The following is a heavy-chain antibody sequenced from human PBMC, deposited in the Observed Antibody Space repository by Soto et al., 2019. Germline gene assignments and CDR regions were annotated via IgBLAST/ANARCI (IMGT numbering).Heavy chain of an antibody. CDR1: GFTSSNDW. D-gene: IGHD6-25*01. CDR3: MTHAVIYSRGH. CDR2: IKTVTDGGTT. J-gene: IGHJ4*02. Sequence: GGSLRLSCAASGFTSSNDWMNWVRQAPGKGLEWVARIKTVTDGGTTDYAAPVKGRFFISRDDSKSTLYLQMNSLKTEDTAIYYCMTHAVIYSRGHWGQGTLVTVSS. V-gene: IGHV3-15*01.